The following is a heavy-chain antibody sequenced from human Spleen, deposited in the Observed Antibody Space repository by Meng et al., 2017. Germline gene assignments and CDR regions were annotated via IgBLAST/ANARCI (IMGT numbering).Heavy chain of an antibody. V-gene: IGHV3-23*01. Sequence: EVRLLESGGGLVQPGGSLRLSCVGSGYIFSHYTMIWVRQAPGKGPEWVSTINENGANTHYPDSLKGRFTISRDNSKHTVYLQMNSLGVEDTAVYYCANWITGHFDHWGLGTLVTVSS. CDR1: GYIFSHYT. J-gene: IGHJ4*02. CDR3: ANWITGHFDH. D-gene: IGHD2-8*02. CDR2: INENGANT.